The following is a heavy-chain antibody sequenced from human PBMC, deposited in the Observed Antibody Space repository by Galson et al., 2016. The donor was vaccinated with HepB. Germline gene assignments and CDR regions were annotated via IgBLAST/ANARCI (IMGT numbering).Heavy chain of an antibody. CDR2: IFYSGSS. CDR1: GFTFSSYW. D-gene: IGHD3-10*01. V-gene: IGHV4-59*06. CDR3: TSGLVRGVISF. J-gene: IGHJ4*02. Sequence: LRLSCAASGFTFSSYWMGWVRQAPGKGLEWIGYIFYSGSSYYNPSLKGRVTISVDTSKNQFSLKLSSVTAADTAVYHCTSGLVRGVISFWGQGFLVSVSS.